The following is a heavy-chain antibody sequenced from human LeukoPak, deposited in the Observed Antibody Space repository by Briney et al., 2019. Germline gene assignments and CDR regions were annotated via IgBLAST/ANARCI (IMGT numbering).Heavy chain of an antibody. CDR1: GFTFSSYG. V-gene: IGHV3-30*03. Sequence: GRSLRLSCAASGFTFSSYGMHWVRQAPGKGLEWVAVISYDGSNKYYADSVKGRFTISRDNSKNMLYLQGNSLRDEDTAVYYCASVTGYPIPRYYYGMDVRGHGTTVTVSS. D-gene: IGHD3-9*01. CDR2: ISYDGSNK. CDR3: ASVTGYPIPRYYYGMDV. J-gene: IGHJ6*02.